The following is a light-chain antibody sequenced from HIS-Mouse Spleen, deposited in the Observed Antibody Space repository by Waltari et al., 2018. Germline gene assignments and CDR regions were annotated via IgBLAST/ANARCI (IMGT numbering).Light chain of an antibody. J-gene: IGLJ2*01. CDR2: DVS. Sequence: QSALTQPASVSGSPGQSITISCTGTSSDVGGYNYVSWYQQHPGTAPKLMIYDVSNRPPGVSNRFSGSKSGNTASLTISGLQAEDEADYYCSSYTSSSTLVVFGGGTKLTVL. CDR3: SSYTSSSTLVV. V-gene: IGLV2-14*03. CDR1: SSDVGGYNY.